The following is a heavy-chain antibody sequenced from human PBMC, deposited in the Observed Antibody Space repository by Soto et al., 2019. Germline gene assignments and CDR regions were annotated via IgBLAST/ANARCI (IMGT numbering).Heavy chain of an antibody. D-gene: IGHD1-1*01. V-gene: IGHV3-23*01. CDR1: GFTFSSCA. CDR2: ILSSGGPT. CDR3: AKDHREPTREEAFDY. Sequence: EVQLLESGGGLVQPGGSLRLSCAASGFTFSSCAMSWVRQAPGKGLEWVSAILSSGGPTFYADSVKGRFTISRDNSKNTLYLQMNSLRAEDTAIYYRAKDHREPTREEAFDYWGQGTLVTVSS. J-gene: IGHJ4*02.